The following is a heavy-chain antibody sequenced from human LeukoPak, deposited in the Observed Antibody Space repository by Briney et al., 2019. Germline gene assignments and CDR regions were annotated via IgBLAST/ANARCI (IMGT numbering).Heavy chain of an antibody. CDR3: ARVRDGYNDAYDI. J-gene: IGHJ3*02. Sequence: SVKVSCKASGGTFSSYAISWVRQAPGQGLEWMGGIIPVFGTAIYAQKFQGRVTITADESTSTVYMELSSLRSEDTAVYYCARVRDGYNDAYDIWGQGTMVTVTS. V-gene: IGHV1-69*13. CDR2: IIPVFGTA. CDR1: GGTFSSYA. D-gene: IGHD5-24*01.